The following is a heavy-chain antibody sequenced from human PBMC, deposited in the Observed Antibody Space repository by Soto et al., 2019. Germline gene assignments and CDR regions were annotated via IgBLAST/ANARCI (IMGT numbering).Heavy chain of an antibody. Sequence: PGESLQISCNGPGYRFTSYWIGWVRQMPGKGLEWMGIIYPGDSDTRYSPSFQGQVTISADKSISTAYLQWSSLKASDTAMYYCARYEQLAEYYYYGMDVWGQGTTVTVSS. J-gene: IGHJ6*02. CDR1: GYRFTSYW. D-gene: IGHD6-6*01. CDR2: IYPGDSDT. CDR3: ARYEQLAEYYYYGMDV. V-gene: IGHV5-51*01.